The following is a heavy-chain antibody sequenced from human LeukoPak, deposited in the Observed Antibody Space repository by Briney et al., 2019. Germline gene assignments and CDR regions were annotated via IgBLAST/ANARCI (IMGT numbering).Heavy chain of an antibody. V-gene: IGHV4-4*02. CDR1: GGSISSSNW. J-gene: IGHJ5*02. CDR2: IYHSGST. CDR3: ARAGVRGKIRDTAPPTGFDP. D-gene: IGHD5-18*01. Sequence: SGTLSLTCAVSGGSISSSNWWSWVRQPPGKGLEWIGEIYHSGSTNYNPSLKSRVTISVDKSKNQFSLKLSSVTAADTAVYYCARAGVRGKIRDTAPPTGFDPWGQGTLVTVSS.